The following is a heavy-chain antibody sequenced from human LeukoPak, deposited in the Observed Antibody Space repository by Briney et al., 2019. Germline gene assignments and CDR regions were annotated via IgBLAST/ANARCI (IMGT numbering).Heavy chain of an antibody. V-gene: IGHV1-24*01. CDR3: ATDTRDRGAVTNWFDP. CDR1: GYTLTELS. Sequence: ASVKVSCKVSGYTLTELSMHWVRQAPGKGLEWMGGFDPEDGETIYAQKFQGRVTMTEDTSTDTAYMELSSLRSEDTAVYYCATDTRDRGAVTNWFDPWGQGTLVTVSS. J-gene: IGHJ5*02. CDR2: FDPEDGET. D-gene: IGHD5-24*01.